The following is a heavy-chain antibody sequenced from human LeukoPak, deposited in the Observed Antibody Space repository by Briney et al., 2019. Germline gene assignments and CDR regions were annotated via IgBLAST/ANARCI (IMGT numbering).Heavy chain of an antibody. CDR1: GYTFTSYY. Sequence: GASVKVSCKASGYTFTSYYMHWVRQAPGQGLEWMGIINPSGGSTSYAQKFQERVTITRDMSTSTAYMELSSLRSEDTAVYYCAAALDDYVWGSYGNWGQGTLVTVSS. J-gene: IGHJ4*02. CDR3: AAALDDYVWGSYGN. V-gene: IGHV1-46*01. CDR2: INPSGGST. D-gene: IGHD3-16*01.